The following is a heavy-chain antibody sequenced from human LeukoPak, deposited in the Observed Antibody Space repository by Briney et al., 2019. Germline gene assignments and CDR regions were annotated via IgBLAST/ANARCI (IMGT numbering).Heavy chain of an antibody. V-gene: IGHV1-2*02. CDR2: INPNSGGT. D-gene: IGHD2-21*02. J-gene: IGHJ6*02. Sequence: ASVKVSCKTSGYTFTGYYIHWVRQAPGQGLEWMGGINPNSGGTDFAQNFQSRVTMTRDTSTSTAYMELRSLRSDDTAVYYCAISYCGGDCYVRDDYYYYGMDVWGQGTTVTVSS. CDR1: GYTFTGYY. CDR3: AISYCGGDCYVRDDYYYYGMDV.